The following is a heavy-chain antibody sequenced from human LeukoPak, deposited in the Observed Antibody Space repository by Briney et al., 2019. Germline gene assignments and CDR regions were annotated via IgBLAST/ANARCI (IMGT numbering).Heavy chain of an antibody. D-gene: IGHD3-3*01. J-gene: IGHJ4*02. CDR2: FDPEDGET. V-gene: IGHV1-24*01. CDR1: GYTPTELS. Sequence: AASVKVSCKVSGYTPTELSMHWVRQAPAKGLEWMGGFDPEDGETIYAQRFQGRVTMTEDTSTDTAYMELSSLRSEDTAVYYCATVAGFLEWLLFWNWGQGTLVTVSS. CDR3: ATVAGFLEWLLFWN.